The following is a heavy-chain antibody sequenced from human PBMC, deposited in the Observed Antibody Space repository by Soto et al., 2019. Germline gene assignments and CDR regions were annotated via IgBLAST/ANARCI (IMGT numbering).Heavy chain of an antibody. J-gene: IGHJ4*02. V-gene: IGHV4-30-2*01. CDR1: GGSLSGATYS. Sequence: QVQLRESGSGLVKPLETLSLTCGVSGGSLSGATYSWNWIRQPPGKGLEWIGYIFPSGTTYYNPSLKSRGTISIDVSKNQFSLSLRSLTAADTAVYYCARSREFDYWSQGTLVSVSS. CDR2: IFPSGTT. CDR3: ARSREFDY.